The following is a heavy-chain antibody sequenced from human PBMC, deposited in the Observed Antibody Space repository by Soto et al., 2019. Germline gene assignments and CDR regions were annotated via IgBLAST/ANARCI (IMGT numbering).Heavy chain of an antibody. CDR2: IYYSGST. CDR3: ARVNWNYEGAFDI. Sequence: QVQLQESGPGLVKPSQTLSLTCTVSGGSISSGDYYWSWIRQPPGKGLEWIGYIYYSGSTYYNPSVKSRVTISVDTSKNQFSLKLSSVTATDTAVYYCARVNWNYEGAFDIWGQGTMVTVSS. V-gene: IGHV4-30-4*01. D-gene: IGHD1-7*01. J-gene: IGHJ3*02. CDR1: GGSISSGDYY.